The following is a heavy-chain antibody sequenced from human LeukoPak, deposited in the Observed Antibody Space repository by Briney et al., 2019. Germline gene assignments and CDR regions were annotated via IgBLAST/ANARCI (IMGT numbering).Heavy chain of an antibody. CDR1: GFIFTDQW. CDR2: IKEDGSAI. D-gene: IGHD3-16*01. Sequence: RSGGPLRLSCAASGFIFTDQWMSRVRQAPGKGLDWVANIKEDGSAIFYANSVRGRFTISRDTAKHSVYLQMNNLRLEDTAVYYCARAVDVADYWGRGTLVTVSS. V-gene: IGHV3-7*01. CDR3: ARAVDVADY. J-gene: IGHJ4*02.